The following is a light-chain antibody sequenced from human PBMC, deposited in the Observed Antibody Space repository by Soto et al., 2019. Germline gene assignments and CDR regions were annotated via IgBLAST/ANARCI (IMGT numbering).Light chain of an antibody. CDR2: SNN. CDR3: ATWDDSLSGVV. J-gene: IGLJ2*01. V-gene: IGLV1-47*01. CDR1: SSNIGSNY. Sequence: QSVLTQPPSASGTPGQRVTVSCSGSSSNIGSNYVYWYQQLPATAPKLLIYSNNQRPSGVPDRFSGSKSGTSASLAISGLRSEDEADYHCATWDDSLSGVVFGGGTKLTVL.